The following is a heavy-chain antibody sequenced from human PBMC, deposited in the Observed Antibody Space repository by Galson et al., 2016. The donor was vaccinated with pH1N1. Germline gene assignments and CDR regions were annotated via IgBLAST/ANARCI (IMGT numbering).Heavy chain of an antibody. Sequence: SVKVSRKASGDTLDRYAISWVRQAPGQGLEWMGGIIPIFGAATYSQKFQGRVTITVDKSTSTAYMELSSLRSEDTAVYYCASPPPSSGHLNYYYYYGMDVWGQGTTVTVSS. D-gene: IGHD3-3*01. CDR2: IIPIFGAA. CDR1: GDTLDRYA. V-gene: IGHV1-69*06. CDR3: ASPPPSSGHLNYYYYYGMDV. J-gene: IGHJ6*02.